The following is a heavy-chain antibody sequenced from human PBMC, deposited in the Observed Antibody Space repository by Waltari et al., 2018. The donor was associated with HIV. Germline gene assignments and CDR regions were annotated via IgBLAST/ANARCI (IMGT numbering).Heavy chain of an antibody. CDR3: AREMTGTTYFHYYYGMDV. D-gene: IGHD1-7*01. Sequence: EVQLVESGGGLVQPGGSLRLSGAASGFTFSSYWMSWVRQAPGKGLEWVANIKQDGSEKYYVDSVKGRFTISRDNAKNSLYLQMNSLRAEDTAVYYCAREMTGTTYFHYYYGMDVWGQGTTVTVSS. J-gene: IGHJ6*02. V-gene: IGHV3-7*01. CDR1: GFTFSSYW. CDR2: IKQDGSEK.